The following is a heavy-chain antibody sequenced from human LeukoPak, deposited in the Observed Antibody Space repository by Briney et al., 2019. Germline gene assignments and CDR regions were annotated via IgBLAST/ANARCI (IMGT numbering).Heavy chain of an antibody. D-gene: IGHD5-18*01. V-gene: IGHV3-23*01. CDR1: GFTFGSPW. CDR2: ISDSGGYT. J-gene: IGHJ4*02. Sequence: GGSLRLSCAASGFTFGSPWMHWVRQAPGKGLEWVSAISDSGGYTYYADSVKGRFTISRDNSKNTLYLQMNSLRAEDTAVYYCAKRGYSYGQFDYWGQGTLVTVSS. CDR3: AKRGYSYGQFDY.